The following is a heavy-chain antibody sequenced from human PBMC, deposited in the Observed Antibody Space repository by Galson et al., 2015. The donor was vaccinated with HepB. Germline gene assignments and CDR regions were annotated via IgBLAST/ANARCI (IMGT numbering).Heavy chain of an antibody. CDR2: IYPSGTT. D-gene: IGHD6-13*01. CDR1: GFAVSTNY. V-gene: IGHV3-66*01. Sequence: SLRLSCAVSGFAVSTNYMSWVRQAPGKGPEWVSIIYPSGTTYYRDSVKGRFSISRDTSQNTLNLQMNSLRVEDTAVYYCLMGLAAAGIEYWGQGTLVTVSS. J-gene: IGHJ4*02. CDR3: LMGLAAAGIEY.